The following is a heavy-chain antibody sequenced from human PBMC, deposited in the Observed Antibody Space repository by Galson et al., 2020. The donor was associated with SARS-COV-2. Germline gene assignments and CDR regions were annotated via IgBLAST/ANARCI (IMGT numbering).Heavy chain of an antibody. CDR1: GFTFSSYW. D-gene: IGHD3-10*01. CDR3: ARAGANWGYGSGCPY. CDR2: IKQDGSEK. J-gene: IGHJ4*02. V-gene: IGHV3-7*03. Sequence: GGSLRLSCAASGFTFSSYWMSWVRQAPGKGLEWVANIKQDGSEKYYVDSVKGRFTISRDNAKNSLYLQMNSLRAEDTAVYYCARAGANWGYGSGCPYWGQGTLVTVSS.